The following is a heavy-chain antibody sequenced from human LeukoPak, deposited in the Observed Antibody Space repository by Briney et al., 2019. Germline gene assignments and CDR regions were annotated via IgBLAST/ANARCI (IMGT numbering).Heavy chain of an antibody. Sequence: GASVKVSCKASGYTFTDYYLHWVRQAPGQGLEWMGWINPNSGGTNYAQKFQGRVTMTRDTSIRTAYMEVSSLKSDDTADYYCARGIPRGYCTSTSCHPNWFDPWGQGTLVTVSS. CDR2: INPNSGGT. D-gene: IGHD2-2*01. V-gene: IGHV1-2*02. CDR1: GYTFTDYY. J-gene: IGHJ5*02. CDR3: ARGIPRGYCTSTSCHPNWFDP.